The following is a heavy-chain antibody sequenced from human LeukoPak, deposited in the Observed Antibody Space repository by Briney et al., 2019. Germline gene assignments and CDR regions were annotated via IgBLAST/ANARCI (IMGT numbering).Heavy chain of an antibody. CDR1: GFTFSSYS. V-gene: IGHV3-21*01. Sequence: GSLRLSCAASGFTFSSYSMNWVRQAPGKGLEWVSSISSSSSYIYYADSVKGRFTISRDNAKNSLYLQMNGLRAEDTAVYYCARDSSIAVAGDAFDIWGQGTMVTVSS. CDR2: ISSSSSYI. J-gene: IGHJ3*02. D-gene: IGHD6-19*01. CDR3: ARDSSIAVAGDAFDI.